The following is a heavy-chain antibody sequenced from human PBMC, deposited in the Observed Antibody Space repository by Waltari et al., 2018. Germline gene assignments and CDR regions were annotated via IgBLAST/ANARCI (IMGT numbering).Heavy chain of an antibody. CDR3: ARDERADVYWYGWVH. V-gene: IGHV3-23*01. CDR1: GFMFRDEE. D-gene: IGHD1-20*01. J-gene: IGHJ4*01. Sequence: EVQLLESGGGLVQPGGSLRLSCVGSGFMFRDEEMSAVRKTPGKGMEWIADIRTEGGTMYLESVVCRFTVSRDNSKNTMYLQMNSLGAEDTCVYYCARDERADVYWYGWVHWGHGTQVTVSS. CDR2: IRTEGGT.